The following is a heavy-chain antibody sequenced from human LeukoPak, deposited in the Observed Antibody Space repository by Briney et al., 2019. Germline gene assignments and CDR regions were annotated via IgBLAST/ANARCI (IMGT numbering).Heavy chain of an antibody. D-gene: IGHD6-19*01. V-gene: IGHV3-9*01. Sequence: HAGGSLRLSCAASGFTFDDYAMHWVRQAPGKGLEWVSGISWNSGSIGYADSVKGRFTISRDNAKNSLHLQMNSLRAEDTALYYCAKSIAVAGTLGDWGQGTLVTVSS. CDR1: GFTFDDYA. CDR3: AKSIAVAGTLGD. J-gene: IGHJ4*02. CDR2: ISWNSGSI.